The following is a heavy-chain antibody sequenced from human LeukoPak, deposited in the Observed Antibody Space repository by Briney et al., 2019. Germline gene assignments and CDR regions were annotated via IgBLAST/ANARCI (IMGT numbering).Heavy chain of an antibody. CDR1: GGSFSGYY. D-gene: IGHD6-19*01. CDR2: INHSGST. V-gene: IGHV4-34*01. J-gene: IGHJ4*02. CDR3: ATLFSGWYGGGFDY. Sequence: SETLSLTCAVYGGSFSGYYWSWIRQPPGKGLEWIGEINHSGSTNYNPSLKSRVTISVDTSKNQFSLKLSSVTAADTAVYYCATLFSGWYGGGFDYWGQGTLVTVSS.